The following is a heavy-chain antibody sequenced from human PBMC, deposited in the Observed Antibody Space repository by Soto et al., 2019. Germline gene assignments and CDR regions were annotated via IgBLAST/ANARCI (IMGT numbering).Heavy chain of an antibody. J-gene: IGHJ6*02. CDR1: GFTFSNAW. D-gene: IGHD2-15*01. CDR2: IKSKTDGGRT. Sequence: GGSLRLSCAASGFTFSNAWMNWVRQAPGKGLEWVGRIKSKTDGGRTDYAAPVKGRFTISRDDSKNTLYLQMNSLKTEDTAVYYCTTEMDSFKEPSDYYYYYGMDVWGQGTTVTVSS. V-gene: IGHV3-15*07. CDR3: TTEMDSFKEPSDYYYYYGMDV.